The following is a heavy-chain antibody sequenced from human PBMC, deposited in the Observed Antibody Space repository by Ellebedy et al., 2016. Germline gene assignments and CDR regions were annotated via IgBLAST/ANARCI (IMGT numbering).Heavy chain of an antibody. D-gene: IGHD6-13*01. CDR3: ALSRASRGAVDY. CDR1: GYTFTSYA. CDR2: INAGNGNT. V-gene: IGHV1-3*01. J-gene: IGHJ4*02. Sequence: ASVKVSCKASGYTFTSYAMHWVRQAPGQRLEWMGWINAGNGNTKYSQKFQGRVTITRDTSASTAYMELSSLRSEDTAVYYCALSRASRGAVDYWGQGTLVTVSS.